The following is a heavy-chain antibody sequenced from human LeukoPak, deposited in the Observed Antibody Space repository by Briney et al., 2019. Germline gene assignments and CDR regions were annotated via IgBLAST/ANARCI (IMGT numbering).Heavy chain of an antibody. CDR3: AREQGKWVRGYNYGSNPDY. CDR1: GFTFSNSW. D-gene: IGHD5-18*01. J-gene: IGHJ4*02. CDR2: IKQDGSET. V-gene: IGHV3-7*01. Sequence: PGGSLRLSCAVSGFTFSNSWMSWVRQAPGKGLEWVGNIKQDGSETYYVASVMGRFSISRDNAKNSLFLQMSSLRAEDTAVYYCAREQGKWVRGYNYGSNPDYWGREPWSPSPQ.